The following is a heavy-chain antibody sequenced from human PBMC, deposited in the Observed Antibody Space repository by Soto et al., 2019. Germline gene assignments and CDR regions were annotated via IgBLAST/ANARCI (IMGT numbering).Heavy chain of an antibody. Sequence: SETLSLTCTVSGGSISRGDYYWSWVRQPPGKGLEWIGYIYYSGSTYYNPSLKSRVTISVDTSKNQFSLKLSSVTAADTAVYSSANSYYGSWSPADPGCSDPWREGTLVTV. J-gene: IGHJ5*01. CDR3: ANSYYGSWSPADPGCSDP. CDR2: IYYSGST. D-gene: IGHD3-10*01. CDR1: GGSISRGDYY. V-gene: IGHV4-30-4*01.